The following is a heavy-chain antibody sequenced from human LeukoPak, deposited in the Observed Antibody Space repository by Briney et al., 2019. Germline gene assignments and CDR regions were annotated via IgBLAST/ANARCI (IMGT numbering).Heavy chain of an antibody. Sequence: SETLSLTCAVSGGSNSSSNWWSWVRQPPGKGLEWIGEIYHSGSTNYNPSLKSRVTISVDKSKNQFSLKLISVTAADTAVYYCAKRALGSYYFDYWGQGTLVTVSS. CDR3: AKRALGSYYFDY. J-gene: IGHJ4*02. V-gene: IGHV4-4*02. D-gene: IGHD3-16*02. CDR2: IYHSGST. CDR1: GGSNSSSNW.